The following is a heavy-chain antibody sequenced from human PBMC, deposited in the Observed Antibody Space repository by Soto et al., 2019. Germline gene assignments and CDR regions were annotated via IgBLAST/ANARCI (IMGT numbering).Heavy chain of an antibody. V-gene: IGHV3-7*01. J-gene: IGHJ4*02. CDR1: GFSFSSHW. D-gene: IGHD1-7*01. Sequence: EVQLLESGGDLVPPGGSLRLSCAASGFSFSSHWMSWVRQAPGKGLEWLANIKQDGSERYYVDSVKGRFTISRDSAKNSLYLQMNSLRADDTAVYYCARDGDWNWDHWGQGALVTVSS. CDR2: IKQDGSER. CDR3: ARDGDWNWDH.